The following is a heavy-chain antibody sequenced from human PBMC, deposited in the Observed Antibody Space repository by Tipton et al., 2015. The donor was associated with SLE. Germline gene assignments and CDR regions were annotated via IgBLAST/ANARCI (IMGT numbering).Heavy chain of an antibody. V-gene: IGHV4-59*01. Sequence: TLSLTCTVSGGSISSYYWSWIRQPPGKGLAWIGYIYYSGSSNYNPSLKSRVTISVDTSKNQFSLKLSSVTAADTAVYYCARALGGAQQLVRYFDLWGRGTLVTVSS. D-gene: IGHD6-13*01. CDR3: ARALGGAQQLVRYFDL. J-gene: IGHJ2*01. CDR1: GGSISSYY. CDR2: IYYSGSS.